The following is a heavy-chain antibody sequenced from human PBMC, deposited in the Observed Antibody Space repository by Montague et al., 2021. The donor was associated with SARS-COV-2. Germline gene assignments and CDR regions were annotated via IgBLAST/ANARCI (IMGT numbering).Heavy chain of an antibody. Sequence: SLRLSCATSGFNFNDYTMHWVRQASGKGLEWVGVISYEGSKQFYADSVQGRFIISRDSSSSTLFLQMNSLRPEDTATYYCARGGMHFIASIRRGFDHWGQGTLVTVSS. D-gene: IGHD3-16*01. V-gene: IGHV3-30*14. CDR1: GFNFNDYT. J-gene: IGHJ4*02. CDR2: ISYEGSKQ. CDR3: ARGGMHFIASIRRGFDH.